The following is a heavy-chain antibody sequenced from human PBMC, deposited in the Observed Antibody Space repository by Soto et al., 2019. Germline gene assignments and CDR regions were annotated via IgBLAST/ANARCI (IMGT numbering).Heavy chain of an antibody. CDR1: GDSVSSNSAA. V-gene: IGHV6-1*01. Sequence: SQTLSLTCAISGDSVSSNSAAWNWIRQSPSRGLEWLGRTYFWSKWYNDYAVSVKSRITINPDTSKNQFSLQLNSVTPEDTAVYYCARVGVYSSGWTPSDYYYYYGMDVWGQGTTVTVSS. D-gene: IGHD6-19*01. J-gene: IGHJ6*02. CDR3: ARVGVYSSGWTPSDYYYYYGMDV. CDR2: TYFWSKWYN.